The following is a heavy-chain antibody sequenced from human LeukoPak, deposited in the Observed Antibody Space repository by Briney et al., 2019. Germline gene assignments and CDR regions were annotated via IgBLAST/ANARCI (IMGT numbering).Heavy chain of an antibody. CDR3: AMPYCSSTSCSV. Sequence: GASLKISCKGSGYSFSSYWIGWVRQMPGKGLEWMGIIYPGDSDTRYSPSFEGQVTISADKSISTAHLQWSSLKAPDTAVYYCAMPYCSSTSCSVWGQGTTVTVS. CDR2: IYPGDSDT. D-gene: IGHD2-2*01. V-gene: IGHV5-51*01. CDR1: GYSFSSYW. J-gene: IGHJ6*02.